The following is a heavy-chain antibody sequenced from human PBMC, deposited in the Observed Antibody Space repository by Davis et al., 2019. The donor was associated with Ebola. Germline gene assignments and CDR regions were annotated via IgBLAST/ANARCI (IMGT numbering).Heavy chain of an antibody. CDR3: ARAMITMVSFAFDI. CDR1: GGSFSGYY. V-gene: IGHV4-34*01. D-gene: IGHD3-10*01. Sequence: MPSETLSLTCAVYGGSFSGYYWSWIRQPPGKGLEWIGEIYHSGTTSYNPSLMSRVTISVDRSKNQFSLKLSSVTAADTAVYYCARAMITMVSFAFDIWGQGTVVTVSS. J-gene: IGHJ3*02. CDR2: IYHSGTT.